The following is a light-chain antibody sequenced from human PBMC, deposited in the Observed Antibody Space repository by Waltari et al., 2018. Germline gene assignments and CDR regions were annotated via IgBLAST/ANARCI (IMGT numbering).Light chain of an antibody. CDR2: AAS. Sequence: DIQMTQSPSSLSASVGDRFTITCRASQSISSYLNWYQQKPGKAPKLLIYAASSLQSGVPSRFSGSGSGTDFTLTISSLQPEDFATYYCQQADSFPPTFGGGTRVEIK. CDR3: QQADSFPPT. J-gene: IGKJ4*01. V-gene: IGKV1-39*01. CDR1: QSISSY.